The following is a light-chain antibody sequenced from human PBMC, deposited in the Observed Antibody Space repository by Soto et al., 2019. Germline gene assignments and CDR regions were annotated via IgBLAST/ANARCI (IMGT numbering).Light chain of an antibody. CDR2: GAS. CDR1: QSVSSSY. J-gene: IGKJ4*01. CDR3: QQYGSSPLT. V-gene: IGKV3-20*01. Sequence: EIVLTQSPGTLSSSPGERATLSCKASQSVSSSYLAWYQQKPGQAPRLLIYGASSRATGIPDRFSGSGSGTDFTLTISRLEPEDFAVYYCQQYGSSPLTFGGGTKLDI.